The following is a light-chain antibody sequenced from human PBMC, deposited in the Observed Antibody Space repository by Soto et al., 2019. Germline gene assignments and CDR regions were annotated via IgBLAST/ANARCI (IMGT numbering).Light chain of an antibody. Sequence: IQMTQSPSSVSASVGDRVSFTCRASQDINNWLAWYQQKPGKAPKLLIYAASSLQSGVPSRFSGSGSGTDFTLTISRLQPEDFATYYCQQANSCLGITFGQGTRLEIK. CDR1: QDINNW. V-gene: IGKV1-12*01. J-gene: IGKJ5*01. CDR2: AAS. CDR3: QQANSCLGIT.